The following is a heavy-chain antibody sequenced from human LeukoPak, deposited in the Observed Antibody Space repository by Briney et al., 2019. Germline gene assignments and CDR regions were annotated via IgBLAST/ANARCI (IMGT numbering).Heavy chain of an antibody. Sequence: KPSETLSLTCTVSGGSISTYYWTWIRQPPGKGLEWIGYISSSGSTKYNPSLKSRVTISVDTSKNQFSLKLSSVTAADTAVYYCATYSSENVGDDYWGQGTLVTVSS. V-gene: IGHV4-59*01. CDR1: GGSISTYY. D-gene: IGHD3-10*01. J-gene: IGHJ4*02. CDR2: ISSSGST. CDR3: ATYSSENVGDDY.